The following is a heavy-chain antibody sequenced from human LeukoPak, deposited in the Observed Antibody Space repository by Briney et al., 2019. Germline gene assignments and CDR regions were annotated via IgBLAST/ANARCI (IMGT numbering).Heavy chain of an antibody. CDR1: GFTFSSYS. Sequence: PGGSLRLSCAASGFTFSSYSMNWVRQAPGKGLEWVSSISSSSSYIYYADSVKGRFTISRDNAKNSLYLQMNSLRAEDTAVYYCARDYDFWSGYLGYWGQGTLVTVSS. V-gene: IGHV3-21*01. J-gene: IGHJ4*02. CDR3: ARDYDFWSGYLGY. CDR2: ISSSSSYI. D-gene: IGHD3-3*01.